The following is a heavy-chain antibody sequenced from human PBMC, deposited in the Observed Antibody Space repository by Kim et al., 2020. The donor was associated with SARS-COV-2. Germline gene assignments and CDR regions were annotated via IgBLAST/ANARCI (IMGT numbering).Heavy chain of an antibody. V-gene: IGHV4-61*01. CDR3: ARGFREGTIFGVVDYGMDV. D-gene: IGHD3-3*01. J-gene: IGHJ6*02. CDR2: IYYSGST. Sequence: SETLSLTCTVSGGSVSSGSYYWSWIRQPPGKGLEWIGYIYYSGSTNYNPSLKSRVTISVDTSKNQFSLKLSSVTAADTAVYYCARGFREGTIFGVVDYGMDVWGRGTTVTVS. CDR1: GGSVSSGSYY.